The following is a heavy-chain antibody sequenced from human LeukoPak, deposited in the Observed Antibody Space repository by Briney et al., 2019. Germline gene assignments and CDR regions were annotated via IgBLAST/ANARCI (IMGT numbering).Heavy chain of an antibody. CDR1: GFTFGDHA. CDR2: ISGSGGST. D-gene: IGHD6-19*01. CDR3: ASPGQWDY. V-gene: IGHV3-23*01. J-gene: IGHJ4*02. Sequence: GGSLRLSCTVSGFTFGDHAMGWVRQAPGKGLEWVSAISGSGGSTCYADSVKGRFTISRDNSRNTLYLQMNSLRAEDTAVYYCASPGQWDYWGQGTLVTVSS.